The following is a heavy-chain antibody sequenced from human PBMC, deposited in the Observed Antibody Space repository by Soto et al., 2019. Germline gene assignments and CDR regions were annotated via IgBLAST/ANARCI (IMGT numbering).Heavy chain of an antibody. Sequence: QVQLQESVPRLVSHSQTLSLTCTVSGGSISSAAYCWSWIRQSPDKGLEWIGHIYDGGTTYSSPSLKGRVTISADTSETQFSLKLSSVSAADTAVYYCARGPSGDKIDYWGQGIQVTVSS. D-gene: IGHD7-27*01. CDR3: ARGPSGDKIDY. V-gene: IGHV4-30-4*01. CDR2: IYDGGTT. CDR1: GGSISSAAYC. J-gene: IGHJ4*02.